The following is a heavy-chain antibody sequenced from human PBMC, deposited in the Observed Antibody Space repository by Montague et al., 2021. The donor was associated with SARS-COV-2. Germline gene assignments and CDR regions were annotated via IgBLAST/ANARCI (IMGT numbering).Heavy chain of an antibody. V-gene: IGHV4-34*01. CDR3: ARGPRITMIVVVITDIWFDP. Sequence: TLSLTCAIYGGSFSGYYWSWIRQPPGKGLEWIGEINHSGSTNYNPSLKSRVTISVDTSKNQFSLKLSSVTAADTAAYYCARGPRITMIVVVITDIWFDPWGQGTLVTVSS. D-gene: IGHD3-22*01. CDR1: GGSFSGYY. J-gene: IGHJ5*02. CDR2: INHSGST.